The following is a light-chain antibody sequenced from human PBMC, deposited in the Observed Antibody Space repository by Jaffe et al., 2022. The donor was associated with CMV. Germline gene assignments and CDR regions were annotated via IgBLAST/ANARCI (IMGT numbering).Light chain of an antibody. CDR1: NIGSKP. CDR3: QVWDRTTEHLV. CDR2: SDG. J-gene: IGLJ2*01. V-gene: IGLV3-21*04. Sequence: SYVLTQPPSVSVGPGETASLSCGGDNIGSKPVHWYQQKPGQAPVLVIYSDGRRPSGIPERFSGSKSENTATLSISRVEAGDEADYYCQVWDRTTEHLVFGGGSKLTV.